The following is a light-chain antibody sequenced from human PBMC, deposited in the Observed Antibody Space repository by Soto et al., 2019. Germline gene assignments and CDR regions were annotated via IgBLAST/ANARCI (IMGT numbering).Light chain of an antibody. J-gene: IGKJ4*01. V-gene: IGKV3-20*01. CDR1: QSVSSNF. CDR3: QHYGRSPPVT. Sequence: EIVLTQSPGTLSLSPGERATLSCRASQSVSSNFLAWYQQKPGQAPRLLIYGPSTRATGIPDRFSGSGSGTDFTLTISRLEPEDFAVYYCQHYGRSPPVTFGGGTKVEIK. CDR2: GPS.